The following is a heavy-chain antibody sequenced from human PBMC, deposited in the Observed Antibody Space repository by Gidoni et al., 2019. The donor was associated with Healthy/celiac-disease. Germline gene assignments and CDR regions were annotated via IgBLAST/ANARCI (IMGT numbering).Heavy chain of an antibody. D-gene: IGHD2-2*01. CDR3: ARVRCSSTSCYVYYFDY. J-gene: IGHJ4*02. V-gene: IGHV3-48*02. Sequence: EVQLVESGGGLVQPGGSLRLSCAASGFTFSSYSMNWVRQAPGKGLEWVSYISSSSSTIYYADSVKGRFTISRDNAKNSLYLQMNSLRDEDTAVYYCARVRCSSTSCYVYYFDYWGQGTLVTVSS. CDR1: GFTFSSYS. CDR2: ISSSSSTI.